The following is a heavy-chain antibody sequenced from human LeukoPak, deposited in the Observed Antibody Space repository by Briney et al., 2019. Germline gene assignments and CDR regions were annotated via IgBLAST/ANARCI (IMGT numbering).Heavy chain of an antibody. V-gene: IGHV3-7*04. CDR1: GFTLSTYW. D-gene: IGHD3-10*01. J-gene: IGHJ5*02. Sequence: PGGSLRLSCAASGFTLSTYWMSWVRQAPGKGLEWVANINRDGSGKYYVDSVRGRFTISRDNGKNSLYLQMNSLRAEDTAVYYCARGNYYGSGSYYKFAYNWFDPWGQGTLVTVSS. CDR3: ARGNYYGSGSYYKFAYNWFDP. CDR2: INRDGSGK.